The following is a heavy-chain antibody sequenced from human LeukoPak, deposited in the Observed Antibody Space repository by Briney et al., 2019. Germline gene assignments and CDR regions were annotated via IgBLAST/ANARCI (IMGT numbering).Heavy chain of an antibody. CDR3: ARENSQRTGPYDFWSGYWNYFDY. CDR2: IIPILGIA. CDR1: GGTFSSYA. V-gene: IGHV1-69*04. J-gene: IGHJ4*02. D-gene: IGHD3-3*01. Sequence: GASVKVSCKASGGTFSSYAISWVRQAPGQGLEWMGRIIPILGIANYAQKFQGRVTITADKSTSTAYMELSSLRSEDTAVYYCARENSQRTGPYDFWSGYWNYFDYWGQGTLVTVSS.